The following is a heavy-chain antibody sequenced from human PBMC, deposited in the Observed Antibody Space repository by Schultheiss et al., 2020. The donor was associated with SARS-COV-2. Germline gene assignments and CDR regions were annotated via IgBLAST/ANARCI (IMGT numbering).Heavy chain of an antibody. CDR3: ARGPGDHYGYYYYYGMDV. CDR2: ISGSGGST. CDR1: GFTVSSNY. Sequence: GESLKISCAASGFTVSSNYMSWVRQAPGKELEWVSAISGSGGSTYYADSVKGRFTISRDTSKNTLYLQMNSLRAEDTAVYYCARGPGDHYGYYYYYGMDVWGQGTTVTVSS. D-gene: IGHD3-10*01. V-gene: IGHV3-23*01. J-gene: IGHJ6*02.